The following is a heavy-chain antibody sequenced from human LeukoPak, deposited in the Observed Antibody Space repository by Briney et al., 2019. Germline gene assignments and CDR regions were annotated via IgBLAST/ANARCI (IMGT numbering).Heavy chain of an antibody. CDR3: ARATRGYSSGVDDSSGIGYYYYYGMDV. Sequence: PSGTLSLTCAVSGGSISSSNWWSWVRQPPGKGLEWIGEIYHSGSTNYNPSLKSRVTISVDTSKNQFSLKLSSVTAADTAVYYCARATRGYSSGVDDSSGIGYYYYYGMDVWGQGTTVTVSS. CDR2: IYHSGST. CDR1: GGSISSSNW. J-gene: IGHJ6*02. D-gene: IGHD3-22*01. V-gene: IGHV4-4*02.